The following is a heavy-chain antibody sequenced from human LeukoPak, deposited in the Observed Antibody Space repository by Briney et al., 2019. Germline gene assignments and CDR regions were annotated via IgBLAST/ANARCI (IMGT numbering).Heavy chain of an antibody. CDR3: TGGYSSRNY. CDR2: INLLDGST. Sequence: ASVKVSCKASGYTFTSYYMHWVRQAPGQGLEWMGIINLLDGSTTYARKFQGRVTMTRDTSTDTVYMELSGLRSDDTAMYYCTGGYSSRNYWGQGTLVTVSS. D-gene: IGHD6-13*01. CDR1: GYTFTSYY. V-gene: IGHV1-46*03. J-gene: IGHJ4*02.